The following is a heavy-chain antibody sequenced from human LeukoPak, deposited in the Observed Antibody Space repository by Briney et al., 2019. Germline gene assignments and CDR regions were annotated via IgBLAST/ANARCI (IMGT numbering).Heavy chain of an antibody. CDR1: GGSFSGYY. D-gene: IGHD4-23*01. Sequence: SETLSLTCAVYGGSFSGYYWSWIRQPPGKGLEWIGEINHSGSTNYNPSLKSRVTISVDTSKNQFSLKLSSVTPADAAVYYCARGRVTLDYWGQGTLVTVSS. CDR2: INHSGST. J-gene: IGHJ4*02. V-gene: IGHV4-34*01. CDR3: ARGRVTLDY.